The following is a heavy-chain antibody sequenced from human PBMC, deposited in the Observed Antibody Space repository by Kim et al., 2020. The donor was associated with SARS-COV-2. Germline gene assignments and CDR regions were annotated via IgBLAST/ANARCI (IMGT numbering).Heavy chain of an antibody. Sequence: ASVKVSCKVSGYTLTELSMHWVRQAPGKGLEWMGGFDPEDGETIYAQKFQGRVTMTEDTSTDTAYMELSSLRSEDTAVYYCATDRAMVRCPSRNDAFDIWGQGTMVTVSS. CDR3: ATDRAMVRCPSRNDAFDI. CDR1: GYTLTELS. D-gene: IGHD3-10*01. CDR2: FDPEDGET. J-gene: IGHJ3*02. V-gene: IGHV1-24*01.